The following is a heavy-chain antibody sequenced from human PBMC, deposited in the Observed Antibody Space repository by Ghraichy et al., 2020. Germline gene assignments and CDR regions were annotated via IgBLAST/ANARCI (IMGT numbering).Heavy chain of an antibody. D-gene: IGHD2-8*01. Sequence: SCAASGFTFNNYWMAWVRQAPGKGLEWVASIKQDGTTKYYLDSVKGRFTISRDNAKSSLYLQLNTLRAEDTAMYYCAILYCTDGVCPWGQGTLVTVSS. CDR1: GFTFNNYW. V-gene: IGHV3-7*01. CDR2: IKQDGTTK. J-gene: IGHJ5*02. CDR3: AILYCTDGVCP.